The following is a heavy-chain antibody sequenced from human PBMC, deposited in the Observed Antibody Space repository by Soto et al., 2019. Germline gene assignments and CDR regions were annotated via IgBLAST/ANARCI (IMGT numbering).Heavy chain of an antibody. J-gene: IGHJ4*02. V-gene: IGHV1-2*07. CDR2: INPNSGGT. Sequence: ASVKVSCKASGYTFTGYYIHWVRQVPGQGLEWMGFINPNSGGTNYAHKFQGRVTMTRDMSVSAAHMELHSLRSDDTAIYFCGRGVGVAAASNLYYFDYWGQGTLVTVSS. D-gene: IGHD6-19*01. CDR3: GRGVGVAAASNLYYFDY. CDR1: GYTFTGYY.